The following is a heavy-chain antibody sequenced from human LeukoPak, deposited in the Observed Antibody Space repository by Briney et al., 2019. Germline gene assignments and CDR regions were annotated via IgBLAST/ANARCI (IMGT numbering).Heavy chain of an antibody. D-gene: IGHD3-22*01. J-gene: IGHJ5*02. CDR2: ISTDGSST. V-gene: IGHV3-74*01. CDR3: ARGFYGSSGGGFDP. CDR1: GFTLRSYW. Sequence: GGSLRLSCAASGFTLRSYWMHWVRQAPGKGLEWVARISTDGSSTSYADSVKGRFTVSRDNAKNTLYLQMNSLRVVDTAVYYCARGFYGSSGGGFDPWGQGTLVTVSS.